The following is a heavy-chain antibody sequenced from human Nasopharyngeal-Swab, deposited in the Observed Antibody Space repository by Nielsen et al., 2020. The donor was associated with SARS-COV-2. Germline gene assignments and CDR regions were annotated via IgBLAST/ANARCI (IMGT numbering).Heavy chain of an antibody. CDR2: ISYDGSNK. J-gene: IGHJ4*02. D-gene: IGHD3-3*01. Sequence: GESLKISCAASGFTFSSYGMHWVRQAPGKGLGWVAVISYDGSNKYYADSVKGRFTISRDNSKNTLYLQMNSLRAEDTAVYYCAKEGIWSGYYRAFDYWGQGTLVTVSS. CDR3: AKEGIWSGYYRAFDY. V-gene: IGHV3-30*18. CDR1: GFTFSSYG.